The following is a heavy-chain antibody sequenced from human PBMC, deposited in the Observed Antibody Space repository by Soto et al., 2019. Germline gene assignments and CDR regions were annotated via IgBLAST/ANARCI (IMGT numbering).Heavy chain of an antibody. CDR2: IIPIFGTA. CDR1: GGTFSSYA. D-gene: IGHD3-10*01. J-gene: IGHJ4*02. V-gene: IGHV1-69*13. Sequence: SVKVSCKASGGTFSSYAISWVRQAPGQGLEWMGGIIPIFGTANYAQKFQGRVTITADESTSTAYMELSSLRSEDTAVYYCASPSLLDYYGSGSYYNSPFDYWGQGTLVTVSS. CDR3: ASPSLLDYYGSGSYYNSPFDY.